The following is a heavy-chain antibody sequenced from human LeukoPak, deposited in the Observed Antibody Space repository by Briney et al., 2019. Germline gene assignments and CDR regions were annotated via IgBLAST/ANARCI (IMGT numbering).Heavy chain of an antibody. Sequence: SETLSLTCTVSGDSMSSYYWNFIRQPAGKGLEWIGRIHTSWTTYYNPSLKSRITMSVDTSRNQFSLKLSSVSAADTAVYYCARSVNYPFSLDYWGQGTLVTVSS. CDR3: ARSVNYPFSLDY. V-gene: IGHV4-4*07. CDR1: GDSMSSYY. D-gene: IGHD5-24*01. J-gene: IGHJ4*02. CDR2: IHTSWTT.